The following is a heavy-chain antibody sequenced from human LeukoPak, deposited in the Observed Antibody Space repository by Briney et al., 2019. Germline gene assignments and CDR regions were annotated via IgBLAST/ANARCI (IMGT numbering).Heavy chain of an antibody. J-gene: IGHJ4*02. CDR3: ARDNFCTNGVCYTEFGGQTDY. CDR1: GFIFSNYA. Sequence: GGSLRLSCATSGFIFSNYAVNWVRQAPGKGLEWVSIISGSGDTTYYADSVKGRFTISRDNSKNTLYLQMNSLRAEDTAVYYCARDNFCTNGVCYTEFGGQTDYWGQGTLVTVSS. V-gene: IGHV3-23*01. D-gene: IGHD2-8*01. CDR2: ISGSGDTT.